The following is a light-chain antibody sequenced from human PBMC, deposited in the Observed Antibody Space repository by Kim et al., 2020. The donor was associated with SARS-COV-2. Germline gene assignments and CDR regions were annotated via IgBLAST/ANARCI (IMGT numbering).Light chain of an antibody. J-gene: IGLJ3*02. V-gene: IGLV2-23*02. CDR1: SSDVRSYNL. CDR3: CSYAGSSTWV. Sequence: LSLTISCTGTSSDVRSYNLVSWYQQHPGKASKLMIYEVSKRPSGVSNRFSGSKSGNTASLTISRLQAEDEADYYCCSYAGSSTWVFGGGTQLTVL. CDR2: EVS.